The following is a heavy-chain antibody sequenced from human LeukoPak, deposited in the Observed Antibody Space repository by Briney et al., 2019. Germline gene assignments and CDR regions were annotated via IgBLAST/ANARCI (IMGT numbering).Heavy chain of an antibody. CDR2: IYYSGST. D-gene: IGHD5-18*01. CDR1: GGSISTYF. CDR3: ARQQLRVNGGALGY. V-gene: IGHV4-59*01. J-gene: IGHJ4*02. Sequence: SETLSLTCTVSGGSISTYFWSWIRQPPGKGLEWIGYIYYSGSTNYNPSLRSRVTISLDTSKNQFSLKLSSVTAADTAVYYCARQQLRVNGGALGYWGQGTLVTVSS.